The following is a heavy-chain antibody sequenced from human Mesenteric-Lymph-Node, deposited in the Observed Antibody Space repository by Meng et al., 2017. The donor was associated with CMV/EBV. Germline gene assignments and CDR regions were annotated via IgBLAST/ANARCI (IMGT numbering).Heavy chain of an antibody. CDR1: EFMFSSYA. V-gene: IGHV3-30-3*01. J-gene: IGHJ4*02. CDR3: GRDVGYSYDY. D-gene: IGHD5-18*01. Sequence: GESLKISCEGSEFMFSSYAMHWVRQAPGKGPEWVAVVSHDGDTKYYADSVKGRFTISRDNSENTLYLQMNSLRAEDTAVYYCGRDVGYSYDYWGQGTLVTVSS. CDR2: VSHDGDTK.